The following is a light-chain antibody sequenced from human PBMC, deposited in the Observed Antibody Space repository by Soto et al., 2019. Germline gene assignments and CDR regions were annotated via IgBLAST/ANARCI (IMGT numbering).Light chain of an antibody. Sequence: SALTQPPSASGSPGQSVTISCTGTSSDVGGYNYVSWYQQHPGKAPKLMIYEVSKRPSGVPDRFSGSKSGNTASLTVSGLQAEDEADYYCSSYAGSNNLVFGGGTKATVL. CDR3: SSYAGSNNLV. CDR2: EVS. CDR1: SSDVGGYNY. J-gene: IGLJ2*01. V-gene: IGLV2-8*01.